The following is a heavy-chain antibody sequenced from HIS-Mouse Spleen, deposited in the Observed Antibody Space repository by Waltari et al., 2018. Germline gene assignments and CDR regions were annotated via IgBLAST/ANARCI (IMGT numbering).Heavy chain of an antibody. Sequence: QLQLQESGPGLVKPSATPSLTCTVAGGSISSSSYYCGWFRQPPGKGLEWFGSIYYGGRTNYTPSLKSRVTISVDTSKNQFSLKLSSVTAADTAVYYCAREIPYSSSWYDWYFDLWGRGTLVTVSS. CDR1: GGSISSSSYY. V-gene: IGHV4-39*07. CDR3: AREIPYSSSWYDWYFDL. CDR2: IYYGGRT. D-gene: IGHD6-13*01. J-gene: IGHJ2*01.